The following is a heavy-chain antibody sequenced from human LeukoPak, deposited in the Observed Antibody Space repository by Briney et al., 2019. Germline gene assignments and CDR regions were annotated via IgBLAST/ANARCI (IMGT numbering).Heavy chain of an antibody. CDR2: ISAYNGNT. J-gene: IGHJ4*02. CDR1: GYTFTSYG. Sequence: GASVKVSCKASGYTFTSYGISWVRQAPGQGLEWMGWISAYNGNTNYAQKLQGRVTMTTDTSTSTAYMELRSLRSEDTAVYYCARGRRLTGYYDFDYWGQGTLVTVSS. CDR3: ARGRRLTGYYDFDY. D-gene: IGHD3-9*01. V-gene: IGHV1-18*01.